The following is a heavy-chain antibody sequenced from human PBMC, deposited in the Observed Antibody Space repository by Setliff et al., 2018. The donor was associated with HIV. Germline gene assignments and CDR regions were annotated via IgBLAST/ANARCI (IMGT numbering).Heavy chain of an antibody. CDR1: GFTFSSYS. D-gene: IGHD3-10*01. Sequence: PGGSLRLSCAASGFTFSSYSMNWVRQAPGKGLEWVSYISSSRSTIYYADSVKGRFTISRDNAKNSVYLQMNSLRAEDTAVYYCARDGPLEGSYRYYYYYMDVWGKGTTVTAP. CDR2: ISSSRSTI. J-gene: IGHJ6*03. CDR3: ARDGPLEGSYRYYYYYMDV. V-gene: IGHV3-48*01.